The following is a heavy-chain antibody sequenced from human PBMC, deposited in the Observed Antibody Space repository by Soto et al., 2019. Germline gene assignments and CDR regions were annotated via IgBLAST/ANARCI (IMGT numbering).Heavy chain of an antibody. J-gene: IGHJ4*01. CDR1: GFTLSSYA. D-gene: IGHD2-15*01. CDR3: ARSHPGYRSGGSCYAFDY. Sequence: PGGSLRLSCAASGFTLSSYAMHWVRQAPGKGLEYVSAISSNGGSTYYANSVKRRFTISSDNSKNTLYLQMGSLRAEDMAVYYCARSHPGYRSGGSCYAFDYWGQGTLGTVSS. CDR2: ISSNGGST. V-gene: IGHV3-64*01.